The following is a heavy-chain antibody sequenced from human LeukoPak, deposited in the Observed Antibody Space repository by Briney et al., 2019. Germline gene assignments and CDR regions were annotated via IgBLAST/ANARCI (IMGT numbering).Heavy chain of an antibody. CDR1: GGTFSSYA. V-gene: IGHV1-69*13. J-gene: IGHJ4*02. CDR2: IIPIFGTA. Sequence: ASVKVSCKASGGTFSSYAISWVRQAPRQGLEWMGGIIPIFGTANYAQKFQGRVTITADESTSTAYMELSSLRSEDTAVYYCARDSGYCSSTSCPGSGGVDYWGQGTLVTVSS. D-gene: IGHD2-2*01. CDR3: ARDSGYCSSTSCPGSGGVDY.